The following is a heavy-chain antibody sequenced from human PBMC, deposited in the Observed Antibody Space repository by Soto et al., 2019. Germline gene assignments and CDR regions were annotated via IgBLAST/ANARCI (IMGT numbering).Heavy chain of an antibody. V-gene: IGHV1-18*01. J-gene: IGHJ6*03. D-gene: IGHD2-15*01. CDR2: ISAHNGNT. CDR1: GYTFTAYG. Sequence: QVQLVQSGAEVKKTGASVKVSCKASGYTFTAYGLTWVRQAPGQGLQWMGWISAHNGNTNYAQKLQGRVTMTTDTSTSTAYMELRGLRSDDTAVYYCARGVPATPYYYYYMDVWGKGTTVTVSS. CDR3: ARGVPATPYYYYYMDV.